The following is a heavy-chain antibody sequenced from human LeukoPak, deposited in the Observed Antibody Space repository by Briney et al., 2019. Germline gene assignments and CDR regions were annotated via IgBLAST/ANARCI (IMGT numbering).Heavy chain of an antibody. Sequence: SETLSLTCAVYGGSFSGYYWSWIRQPPGKGLEWIGEINHSGSTNYDPSLKSRVTISVDTSKNQFSLKLSSVTAADTAVYYCARVRKYYYYYYMDVWGKGTTVTVSS. CDR3: ARVRKYYYYYYMDV. CDR1: GGSFSGYY. V-gene: IGHV4-34*01. J-gene: IGHJ6*03. CDR2: INHSGST.